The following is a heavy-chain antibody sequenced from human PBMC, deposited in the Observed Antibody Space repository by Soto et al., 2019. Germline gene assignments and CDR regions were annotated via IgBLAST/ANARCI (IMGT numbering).Heavy chain of an antibody. CDR1: GFTFTPFA. J-gene: IGHJ4*02. V-gene: IGHV3-30*09. CDR2: ISENGVNK. D-gene: IGHD2-8*01. Sequence: QVQLVESGGGVVQTGASLRLSCSAPGFTFTPFAIHWVRQAPGKGLEWVAVISENGVNKYSAESVRGRFVISRDNSKNTVELEMNSLRPEDTAIYFCARRLTKTVSALGYWGQGTLVTVSS. CDR3: ARRLTKTVSALGY.